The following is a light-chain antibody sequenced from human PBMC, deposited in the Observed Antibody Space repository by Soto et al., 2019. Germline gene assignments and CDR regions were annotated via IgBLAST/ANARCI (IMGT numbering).Light chain of an antibody. CDR2: DVS. V-gene: IGLV2-11*01. Sequence: QSALTQPRSVSGSPGQSVTISCTGTSSDVGGYNYVSWYQQHPGKAPKLMIYDVSKRPSGVPDRFSGSKSGNTASLTISGLQAEDEADYYCAALDDSLNGYVFGTGTKVTVL. CDR3: AALDDSLNGYV. J-gene: IGLJ1*01. CDR1: SSDVGGYNY.